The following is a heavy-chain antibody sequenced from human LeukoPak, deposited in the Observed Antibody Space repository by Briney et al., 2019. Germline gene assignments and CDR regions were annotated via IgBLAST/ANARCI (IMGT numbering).Heavy chain of an antibody. CDR2: IYSGGST. V-gene: IGHV3-66*01. D-gene: IGHD3-22*01. Sequence: GGSLRLSCAASGFTFSSYAMNWVRQAPGKGLEWVSVIYSGGSTYYADSVKGRFTISRDNSKNTLYLQMNSLRAEDTAVYYCARGSPYYYDSSGYGPYWGQGTLVTDSS. CDR1: GFTFSSYA. CDR3: ARGSPYYYDSSGYGPY. J-gene: IGHJ4*02.